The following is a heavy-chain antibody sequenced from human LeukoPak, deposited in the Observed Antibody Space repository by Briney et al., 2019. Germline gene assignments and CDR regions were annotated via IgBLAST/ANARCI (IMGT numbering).Heavy chain of an antibody. Sequence: GGSLRLSCAASGFTFITYSMNWVRQAPGKGLEWVSSIIGSTSYIYYADSVKGRFTISRDNAKNSLYLQMNSLRAEDTAVYYCARDLHGDYAFDYWGQGTLVTVSS. J-gene: IGHJ4*02. CDR3: ARDLHGDYAFDY. CDR1: GFTFITYS. CDR2: IIGSTSYI. D-gene: IGHD4-17*01. V-gene: IGHV3-21*01.